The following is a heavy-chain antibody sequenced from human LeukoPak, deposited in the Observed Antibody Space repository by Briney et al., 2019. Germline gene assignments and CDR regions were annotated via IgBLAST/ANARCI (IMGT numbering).Heavy chain of an antibody. J-gene: IGHJ4*02. V-gene: IGHV1-69*13. CDR3: ARDLQNYDILTGYYVGYFDY. D-gene: IGHD3-9*01. CDR2: IIPIFGTA. Sequence: SVKVSCKASGGTFSSYAISWVRQAPGQGLEWMGGIIPIFGTANYAQKFQGRVTITADESTSTAYMELSSLRSEDTAVYYCARDLQNYDILTGYYVGYFDYWGQGTLVTVSS. CDR1: GGTFSSYA.